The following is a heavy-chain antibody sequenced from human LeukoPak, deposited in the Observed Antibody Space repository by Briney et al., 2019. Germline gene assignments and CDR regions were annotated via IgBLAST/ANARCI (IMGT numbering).Heavy chain of an antibody. CDR2: ISYDGSNK. V-gene: IGHV3-30*04. J-gene: IGHJ4*02. D-gene: IGHD3-9*01. CDR3: ARSRYFDWLCPFDY. Sequence: PGGSLRLSCAASGFTFSSYAMHWVRQAPGKGLEWVAVISYDGSNKYYADSVKGRFTISRGNSKNTLYLRMNSLRAEDTAVYYCARSRYFDWLCPFDYCGQGTLVTVSS. CDR1: GFTFSSYA.